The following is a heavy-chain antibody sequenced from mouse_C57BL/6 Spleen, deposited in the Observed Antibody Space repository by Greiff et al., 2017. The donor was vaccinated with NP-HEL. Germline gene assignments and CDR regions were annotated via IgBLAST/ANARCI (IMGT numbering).Heavy chain of an antibody. CDR1: GYTFTSYW. V-gene: IGHV1-55*01. CDR2: IYPGSGST. J-gene: IGHJ3*01. CDR3: ARESYYDYDDEAWFAY. Sequence: QVQLQQPGAELVKPGASVKMSCKASGYTFTSYWITWVKQRPGQGLEWIGDIYPGSGSTNYNEKFKSKATLTVDTSSSTAYMQLSSLTSEDSAVYYCARESYYDYDDEAWFAYWGQGTLVTVSA. D-gene: IGHD2-4*01.